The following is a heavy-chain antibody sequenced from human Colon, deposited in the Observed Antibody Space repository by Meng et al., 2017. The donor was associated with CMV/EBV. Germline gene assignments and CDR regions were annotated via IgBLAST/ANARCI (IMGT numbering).Heavy chain of an antibody. V-gene: IGHV5-51*01. CDR3: ARNRDFWSGSPFDN. D-gene: IGHD3-3*01. J-gene: IGHJ4*02. CDR1: GYSFADYW. Sequence: GESLKISCKGSGYSFADYWIGWVRQMPGKGLEWIGIIYPGDSDTRYSPSFDGQVTISADKSISTAYLQRSSLKASDTAMYHCARNRDFWSGSPFDNWGQGTLVTVSS. CDR2: IYPGDSDT.